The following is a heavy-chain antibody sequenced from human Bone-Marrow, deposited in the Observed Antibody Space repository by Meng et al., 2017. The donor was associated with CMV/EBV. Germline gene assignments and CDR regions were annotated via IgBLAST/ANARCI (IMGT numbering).Heavy chain of an antibody. CDR3: ARDGTGERYYYYGMDV. D-gene: IGHD7-27*01. Sequence: SVKVSCKASGGTFSSYAISWVRQAPGQGLEWMGGITPIFGTANYAQKFQGRVTITTDESTSTAYMELSSLRSEDTAVYYCARDGTGERYYYYGMDVLGQGTTVSVSS. J-gene: IGHJ6*02. CDR2: ITPIFGTA. CDR1: GGTFSSYA. V-gene: IGHV1-69*05.